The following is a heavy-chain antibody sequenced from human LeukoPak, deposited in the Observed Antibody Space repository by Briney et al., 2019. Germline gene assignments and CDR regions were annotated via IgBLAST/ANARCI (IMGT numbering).Heavy chain of an antibody. CDR2: IRYDGGNK. D-gene: IGHD1-26*01. J-gene: IGHJ4*02. CDR1: GFTFSSYG. Sequence: GGSLRLSCAASGFTFSSYGMHWVRQAPGKGLEWVAFIRYDGGNKYYGDSVKGRFTISRDNSKNTLYLQMNSLRAEDTAVYYCASWWELKYWGQGTLVTVSS. CDR3: ASWWELKY. V-gene: IGHV3-30*02.